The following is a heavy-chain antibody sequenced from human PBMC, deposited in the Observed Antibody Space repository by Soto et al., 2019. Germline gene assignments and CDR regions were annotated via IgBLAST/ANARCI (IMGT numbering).Heavy chain of an antibody. Sequence: QVQLVQSGAEVKRPGSSVKVSCKASGDTFNFYSINWVRQAPGLGLEWMGRVNPILSMSNYAQRFQGRVTMSADKSTRTAYMELSGVRSEDTAIYYCATSYGSGYRAFDFWGQGALVTVSS. D-gene: IGHD3-10*01. V-gene: IGHV1-69*04. J-gene: IGHJ4*02. CDR1: GDTFNFYS. CDR3: ATSYGSGYRAFDF. CDR2: VNPILSMS.